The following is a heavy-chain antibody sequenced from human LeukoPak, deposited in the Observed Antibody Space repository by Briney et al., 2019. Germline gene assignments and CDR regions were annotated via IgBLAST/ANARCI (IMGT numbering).Heavy chain of an antibody. J-gene: IGHJ6*02. CDR3: ARLDSPYSSGWYRDYYYGMDV. V-gene: IGHV5-51*01. CDR2: IYPGDSDT. CDR1: GDRFTSYW. Sequence: GESLKISCKGAGDRFTSYWIGWVRQMPGKGLEWMGIIYPGDSDTRYSPSFQGQVTISADKSISTAYLQWSSLKASDTAMYYCARLDSPYSSGWYRDYYYGMDVWGQGTTVTVSS. D-gene: IGHD6-19*01.